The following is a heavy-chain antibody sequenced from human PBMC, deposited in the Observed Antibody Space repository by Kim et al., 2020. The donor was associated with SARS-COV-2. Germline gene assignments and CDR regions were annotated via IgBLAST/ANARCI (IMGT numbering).Heavy chain of an antibody. V-gene: IGHV2-70*01. D-gene: IGHD6-19*01. CDR2: IDWDDDK. CDR3: VLAVAGTPFNY. J-gene: IGHJ4*02. Sequence: SGPTLVNPTPTLTLTCTFSGFSLITSGMCVSWIRQPPGKALEWLALIDWDDDKYYSTSLKTRLTISKDTSKNQVVLTLTNMDPVDTATYYCVLAVAGTPFNYCGQGTLVTVSS. CDR1: GFSLITSGMC.